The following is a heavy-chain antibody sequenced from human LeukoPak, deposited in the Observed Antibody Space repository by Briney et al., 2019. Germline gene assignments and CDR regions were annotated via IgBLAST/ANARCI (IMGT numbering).Heavy chain of an antibody. CDR3: TRLEFYDSSASDY. V-gene: IGHV3-23*01. D-gene: IGHD3-22*01. Sequence: GGSLRLSCVGSGFSFSSYGMTWVRQAPGKGLEWVSAISGSGESTYNAGSVQGRFTISRDNSKNTVYLQMNSLKTEDTAVYYCTRLEFYDSSASDYWGQGTLVTVSS. CDR2: ISGSGEST. CDR1: GFSFSSYG. J-gene: IGHJ4*02.